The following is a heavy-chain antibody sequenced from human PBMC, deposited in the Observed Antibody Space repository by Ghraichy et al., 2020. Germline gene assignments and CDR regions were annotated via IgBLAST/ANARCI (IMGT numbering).Heavy chain of an antibody. D-gene: IGHD4-11*01. CDR2: ISWNSGSI. CDR1: GFTFDDYA. J-gene: IGHJ3*02. V-gene: IGHV3-9*01. Sequence: GGSLRLSCAASGFTFDDYAMHWVRQAPGKGLEWVSGISWNSGSIGYADSVKGRFTISRDNSKISLFLQMNSLRAEDTALYYCAKDIQEGAFDIWGQGTMVTVSS. CDR3: AKDIQEGAFDI.